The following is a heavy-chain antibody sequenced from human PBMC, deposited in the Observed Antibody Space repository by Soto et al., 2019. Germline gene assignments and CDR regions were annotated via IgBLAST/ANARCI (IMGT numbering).Heavy chain of an antibody. CDR1: GYSITAGGYY. CDR3: ARMYSSGSGWFNP. D-gene: IGHD6-19*01. Sequence: SETLSLTCFVSGYSITAGGYYWSWIRHHPGKGLEWIGSFYSSGSIIYNPSLRSRVSISGDTSSNQFSMSLASVTAADTARYYCARMYSSGSGWFNPWGQGTMVTV. V-gene: IGHV4-31*03. CDR2: FYSSGSI. J-gene: IGHJ5*02.